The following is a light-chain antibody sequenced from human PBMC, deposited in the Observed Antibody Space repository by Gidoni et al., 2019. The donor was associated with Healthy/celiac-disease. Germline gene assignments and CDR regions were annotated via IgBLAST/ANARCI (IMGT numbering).Light chain of an antibody. J-gene: IGKJ3*01. CDR2: AAS. Sequence: DIQMTQSPSSLSASVGDRVTIPCRASQSISSYLHWYQQKPGKAPKLLIYAASSLQSGVPSRFSGSGSGTDFTLTISSLQPEDFATYYCQQSYSTPISFGPGTKVDIK. CDR3: QQSYSTPIS. V-gene: IGKV1-39*01. CDR1: QSISSY.